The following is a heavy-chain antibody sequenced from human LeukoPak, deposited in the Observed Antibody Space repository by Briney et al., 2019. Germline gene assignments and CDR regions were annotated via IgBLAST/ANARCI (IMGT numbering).Heavy chain of an antibody. D-gene: IGHD4-17*01. Sequence: SETLSLTCTVSGGSFSSTSYYWGWIRQPPGKGLEWIGSTHYSGNTYYNPSLKRRGTISVDTSNNPFSLKLTSVTAADTAVYYCAIAYDYGDSYWGQGTLVTVAS. CDR3: AIAYDYGDSY. CDR2: THYSGNT. V-gene: IGHV4-39*01. CDR1: GGSFSSTSYY. J-gene: IGHJ4*02.